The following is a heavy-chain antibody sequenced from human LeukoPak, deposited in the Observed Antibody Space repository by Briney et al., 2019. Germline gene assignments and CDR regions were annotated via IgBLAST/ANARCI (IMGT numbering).Heavy chain of an antibody. Sequence: PSETLSLTWTVSGGSISSYYWSWIRQPPGKGLEWIGYIYYSGSTNYNPSLKSRVTISVDTSKNQFSLKLSSVTAADTAVYYCARQPCSEEYYYDSSGYYAGCWYFDLWGRGTLVTVSS. D-gene: IGHD3-22*01. CDR1: GGSISSYY. CDR2: IYYSGST. CDR3: ARQPCSEEYYYDSSGYYAGCWYFDL. V-gene: IGHV4-59*01. J-gene: IGHJ2*01.